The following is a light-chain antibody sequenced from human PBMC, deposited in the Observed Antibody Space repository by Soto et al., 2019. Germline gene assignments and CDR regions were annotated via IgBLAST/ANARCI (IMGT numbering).Light chain of an antibody. J-gene: IGLJ1*01. V-gene: IGLV2-14*01. CDR1: SSDVGAYDF. Sequence: QSALTQPASVSGSPGQSITISCTGTSSDVGAYDFVSWYQQHPGKAPKYLIYAVSNRPSGVSDRVSGSKSGTTASLTISGLQAEDEADYYCSSYTTTDPYVFGTGTKLTVL. CDR2: AVS. CDR3: SSYTTTDPYV.